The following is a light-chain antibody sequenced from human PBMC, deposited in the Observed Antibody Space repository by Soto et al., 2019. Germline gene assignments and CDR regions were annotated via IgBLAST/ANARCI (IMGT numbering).Light chain of an antibody. CDR2: GTS. CDR3: QHYGNSPFT. Sequence: ENLLTQSPGTLSLSPGERATLSCRASQSVNSRYLAWYQQKPGQAPRLFIYGTSNRATGIPDRFSGSGSGTDCTLTISRLEPEDFAVYYCQHYGNSPFTSGPGTKVEIK. V-gene: IGKV3-20*01. CDR1: QSVNSRY. J-gene: IGKJ3*01.